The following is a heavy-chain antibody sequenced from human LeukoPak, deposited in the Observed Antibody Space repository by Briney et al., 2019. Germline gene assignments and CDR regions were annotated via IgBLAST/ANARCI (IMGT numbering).Heavy chain of an antibody. D-gene: IGHD3-16*02. CDR3: AREGYIRGFDP. V-gene: IGHV3-48*03. CDR2: ISSSGSTI. J-gene: IGHJ5*02. Sequence: GGSLRLSCAASGFTFSSYEMNWVRQAPGKGLEWVSYISSSGSTIYYADSVKGRFTISRDNAKNSLYLQMNSLRAEDTAVYCRAREGYIRGFDPWGQGTLVTVSS. CDR1: GFTFSSYE.